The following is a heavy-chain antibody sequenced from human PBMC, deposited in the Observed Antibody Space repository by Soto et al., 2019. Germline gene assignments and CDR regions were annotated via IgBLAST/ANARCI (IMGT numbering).Heavy chain of an antibody. CDR2: ISYDGSNK. V-gene: IGHV3-30*18. D-gene: IGHD2-15*01. CDR3: AKDPDDVVVVVAAAIGGGCFQH. J-gene: IGHJ1*01. Sequence: QVQLVESGGGVVQPGRSLRLSCAASGFTFSSYGMHWVRQAPGKGLEWVAVISYDGSNKYYADSVKGRFTISRDNSKNTLYLQMNSLRAEDTAVYYCAKDPDDVVVVVAAAIGGGCFQHWGQGTLVTVSS. CDR1: GFTFSSYG.